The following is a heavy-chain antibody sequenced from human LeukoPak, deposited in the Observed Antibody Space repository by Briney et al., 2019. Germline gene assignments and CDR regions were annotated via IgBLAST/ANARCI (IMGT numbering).Heavy chain of an antibody. CDR1: GGSLSGYR. J-gene: IGHJ6*03. D-gene: IGHD3-10*01. V-gene: IGHV4-34*01. CDR3: ARVFGYYYYYLDV. CDR2: VDHSGST. Sequence: PSETLSLTCEDYGGSLSGYRWTWIRQPPGKGLEWIGEVDHSGSTTYTSSLEGRVTITADNSKNQFSLSLTSVTAADTAVYYCARVFGYYYYYLDVWGKGTTVTVSS.